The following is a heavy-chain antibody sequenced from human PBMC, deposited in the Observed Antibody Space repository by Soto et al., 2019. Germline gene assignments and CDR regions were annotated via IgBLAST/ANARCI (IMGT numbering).Heavy chain of an antibody. V-gene: IGHV3-74*01. Sequence: EVQLVESGGGLVQPGGSLRLSCAASGFTFRSYWMHWVRQAPGKGLVWVSRINSDGSSTSYADSVKGRFTISRDNAKNTRYLQMNSLRAEDTAVYYCARGGGATRFDYWGQGTLVTVSS. CDR3: ARGGGATRFDY. J-gene: IGHJ4*02. D-gene: IGHD3-16*01. CDR1: GFTFRSYW. CDR2: INSDGSST.